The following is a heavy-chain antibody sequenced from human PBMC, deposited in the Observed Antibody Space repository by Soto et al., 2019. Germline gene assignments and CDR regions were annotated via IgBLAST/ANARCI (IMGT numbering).Heavy chain of an antibody. Sequence: LSLTCAVYGGSFSGYYWSWIRQPPGKGLEWIGEINHSGSTNYNPSLKSRVTISVDTSKNQFSLKLSSVTAADTAVYYCARQSYRFLEWFHESRGMDVWGQGTTVTVSS. CDR2: INHSGST. CDR3: ARQSYRFLEWFHESRGMDV. D-gene: IGHD3-3*01. J-gene: IGHJ6*02. CDR1: GGSFSGYY. V-gene: IGHV4-34*01.